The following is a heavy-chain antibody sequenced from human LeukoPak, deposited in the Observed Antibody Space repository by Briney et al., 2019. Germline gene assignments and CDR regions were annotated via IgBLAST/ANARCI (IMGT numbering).Heavy chain of an antibody. Sequence: PSETLSLTCTVSGGSISSYYWSWIRQPPGKGLEWIGYIYYSGSTNYNPSLKSRVTISVDTSKNQFSLKLSSVTAADTAVYYCARHWPIAAARSFFDYWSQGTLVTVSS. V-gene: IGHV4-59*08. D-gene: IGHD6-13*01. CDR3: ARHWPIAAARSFFDY. CDR2: IYYSGST. J-gene: IGHJ4*02. CDR1: GGSISSYY.